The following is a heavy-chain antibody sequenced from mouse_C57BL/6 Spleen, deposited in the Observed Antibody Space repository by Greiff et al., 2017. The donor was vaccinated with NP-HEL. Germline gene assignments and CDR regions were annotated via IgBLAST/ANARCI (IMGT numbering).Heavy chain of an antibody. CDR1: GYSITSGYY. CDR3: AREDYEYDKDYFDY. J-gene: IGHJ2*01. Sequence: DVKLQESGPGLVKPSQSLSLTCSVTGYSITSGYYWNWIRQFPGNKLEWMGYISYDGSNNYNPSLKNRISITRDTSKNQFFLKLNSVTTEDTATYYCAREDYEYDKDYFDYWGQGTTLTVSS. V-gene: IGHV3-6*01. D-gene: IGHD2-4*01. CDR2: ISYDGSN.